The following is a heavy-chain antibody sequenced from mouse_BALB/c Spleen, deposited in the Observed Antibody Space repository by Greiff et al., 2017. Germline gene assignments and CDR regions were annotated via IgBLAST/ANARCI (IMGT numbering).Heavy chain of an antibody. Sequence: VKLMESGPGLVAPSPSLSITCTVSGFSLTRYGVHWVSQPPGKGLEWLGVIWAGGSTNNNTALMSRLSISKDNSKSQVFLKMNSLQTDDTAMYYCARVRVELAWFAYWGQGTLVTVSA. CDR3: ARVRVELAWFAY. CDR2: IWAGGST. CDR1: GFSLTRYG. D-gene: IGHD4-1*01. J-gene: IGHJ3*01. V-gene: IGHV2-9*02.